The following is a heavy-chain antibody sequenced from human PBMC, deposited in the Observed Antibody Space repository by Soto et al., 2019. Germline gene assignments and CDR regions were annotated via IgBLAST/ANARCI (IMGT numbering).Heavy chain of an antibody. Sequence: EVQLVQSGAEVKKPGESLRISCKGSGYSLTNYWISWVRQMPGKGLEWLGTINPSDSYTKYSPSFQGHVTISVDKSISTAYLQWSSLRASATAMYYCARRLGYSFGYNFDYWGQGTLVTVSS. V-gene: IGHV5-10-1*01. CDR1: GYSLTNYW. D-gene: IGHD5-12*01. CDR3: ARRLGYSFGYNFDY. J-gene: IGHJ4*02. CDR2: INPSDSYT.